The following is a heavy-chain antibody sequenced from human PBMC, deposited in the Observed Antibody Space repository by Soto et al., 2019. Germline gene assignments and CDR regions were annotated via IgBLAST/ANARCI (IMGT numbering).Heavy chain of an antibody. CDR2: IKTDGSEE. D-gene: IGHD2-2*01. Sequence: LRLSCRTSGLTFRTYLMSWVRQAPGKGLEWVANIKTDGSEEYYADSVEGRFTISRDNAKNSLYLQMNSLRAEDTAVYYCVRDSARTVVVPAARDIHDWFDPWGQGTLVTVSS. J-gene: IGHJ5*02. V-gene: IGHV3-7*01. CDR3: VRDSARTVVVPAARDIHDWFDP. CDR1: GLTFRTYL.